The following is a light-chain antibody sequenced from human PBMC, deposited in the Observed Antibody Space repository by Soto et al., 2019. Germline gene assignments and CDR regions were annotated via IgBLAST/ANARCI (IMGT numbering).Light chain of an antibody. CDR1: SGSVSTSYY. V-gene: IGLV8-61*01. CDR2: STN. J-gene: IGLJ2*01. CDR3: MLYMGSGTVV. Sequence: QTVVTQEPSFSVSPGGTVTLTCGLSSGSVSTSYYPSWYQQTPGQAPRTLIYSTNPRSSGVPDRFSGSILGNKAALTITGAQADDESDYYCMLYMGSGTVVFGGGTKLTVL.